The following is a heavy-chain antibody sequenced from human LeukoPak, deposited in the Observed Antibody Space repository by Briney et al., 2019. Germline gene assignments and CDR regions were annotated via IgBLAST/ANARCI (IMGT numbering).Heavy chain of an antibody. D-gene: IGHD1-26*01. Sequence: GASVKVSCKASGYTFTSYYMHWVRQAPGQGLEWMGIINPSGGSTSYAQKFQGRVTMTRDMSTSTVYMELSSLRSEDTAVYYCAREPAGVGANWFGLDYWGQGTLVTVS. J-gene: IGHJ4*02. CDR1: GYTFTSYY. CDR3: AREPAGVGANWFGLDY. V-gene: IGHV1-46*01. CDR2: INPSGGST.